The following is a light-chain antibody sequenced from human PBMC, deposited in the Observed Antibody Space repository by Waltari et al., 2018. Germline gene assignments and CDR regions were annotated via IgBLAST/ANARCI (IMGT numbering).Light chain of an antibody. CDR3: QQTYTTHIT. CDR1: QNIFSQ. V-gene: IGKV1-39*01. CDR2: TAS. J-gene: IGKJ3*01. Sequence: DLQLTQSPSSLSASVGDRDTITCRASQNIFSQLNWYQQKPGKAPKLLIYTASNLQNGVPSRFSGSGSGTVFTLTISNLQPEDFATFYCQQTYTTHITFGPGT.